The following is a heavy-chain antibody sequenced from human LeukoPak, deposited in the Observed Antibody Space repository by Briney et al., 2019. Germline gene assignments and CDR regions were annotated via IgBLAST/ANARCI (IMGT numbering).Heavy chain of an antibody. CDR3: ARWWALYYMDV. CDR2: INHSGST. J-gene: IGHJ6*03. Sequence: SETLSLTCAVYGGSFSGYYWSWIREPPGKGLEWIGEINHSGSTNYNPSLKSRVTISVDTSKNQFSLKLSSVTAADTAVYYCARWWALYYMDVWGKGTTVTVSS. D-gene: IGHD2-15*01. CDR1: GGSFSGYY. V-gene: IGHV4-34*01.